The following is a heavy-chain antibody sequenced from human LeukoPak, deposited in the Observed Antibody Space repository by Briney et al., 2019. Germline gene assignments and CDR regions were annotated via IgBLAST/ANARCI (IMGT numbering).Heavy chain of an antibody. Sequence: ASVKVSCKASGGTFSSYAISWVRQAPGQGLEWMGRIIPILGIANYAQKFQGRVTITADKSTSTAYMELRSLRSDDTAVYYCARDRGAHYYDSSGYSNDAFDIWGQGTMVTVSS. CDR3: ARDRGAHYYDSSGYSNDAFDI. J-gene: IGHJ3*02. D-gene: IGHD3-22*01. V-gene: IGHV1-69*04. CDR1: GGTFSSYA. CDR2: IIPILGIA.